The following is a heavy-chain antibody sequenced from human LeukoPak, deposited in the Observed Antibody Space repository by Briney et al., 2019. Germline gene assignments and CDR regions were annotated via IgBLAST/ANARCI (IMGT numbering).Heavy chain of an antibody. CDR2: IIPIFGAA. J-gene: IGHJ4*02. Sequence: SVKVSCKASGGTFSSYAISWVRQAPGQGLEWMGGIIPIFGAANYAQKFQGRVTITTDESTNTAYMELSSLRSEDTAVYYCARVPYSATSKGPVDHWGQGTLVTVSS. D-gene: IGHD4-11*01. CDR3: ARVPYSATSKGPVDH. CDR1: GGTFSSYA. V-gene: IGHV1-69*05.